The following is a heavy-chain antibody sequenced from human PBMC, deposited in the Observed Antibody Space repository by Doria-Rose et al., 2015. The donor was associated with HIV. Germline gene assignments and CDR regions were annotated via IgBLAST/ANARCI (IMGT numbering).Heavy chain of an antibody. D-gene: IGHD2-15*01. J-gene: IGHJ4*02. CDR1: GYTFTNFD. V-gene: IGHV1-8*02. Sequence: QVQLVQSGAEVKKPGASVKVSCKTSGYTFTNFDINWVRQATGQGLEWMGWMNPNSANTGYAQNFQGRITMTRNTSISTAYMELSSLRSEDTAVYYCSRGAAFPPLNYWGQGTLVTVSS. CDR3: SRGAAFPPLNY. CDR2: MNPNSANT.